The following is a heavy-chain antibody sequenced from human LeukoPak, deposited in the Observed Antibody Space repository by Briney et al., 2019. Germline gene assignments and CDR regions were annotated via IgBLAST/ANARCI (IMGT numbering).Heavy chain of an antibody. D-gene: IGHD6-19*01. CDR3: ARIAVTSSRAYFDY. Sequence: GASVKVSCKASGYTFTGYYIHWVRQAPGQGLEWMGWINPNSGGTSYAQKFQGRVTMTRDTSISTAYMELSRLRSDDTAVYYCARIAVTSSRAYFDYWGQGTLVTVSS. J-gene: IGHJ4*02. CDR1: GYTFTGYY. CDR2: INPNSGGT. V-gene: IGHV1-2*02.